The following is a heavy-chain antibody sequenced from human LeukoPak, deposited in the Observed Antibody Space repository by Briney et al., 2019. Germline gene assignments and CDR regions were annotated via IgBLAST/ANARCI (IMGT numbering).Heavy chain of an antibody. J-gene: IGHJ6*02. CDR2: INPSGGST. V-gene: IGHV1-46*01. D-gene: IGHD4-17*01. CDR3: ARDRDYGDYVRYYYYYGMDV. Sequence: GGSLRLSCAASGFTFTSYYMHWVRQAPGQGLEWMGIINPSGGSTSYAQKFQGRVTMTRDTSTSTVYMELSSLRSEDTAVYYCARDRDYGDYVRYYYYYGMDVWGQGTTVTVSS. CDR1: GFTFTSYY.